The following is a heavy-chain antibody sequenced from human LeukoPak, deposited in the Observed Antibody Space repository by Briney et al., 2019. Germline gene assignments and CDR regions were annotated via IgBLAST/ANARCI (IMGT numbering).Heavy chain of an antibody. CDR3: TRDGDGNFDY. CDR1: GFTFSIYS. D-gene: IGHD7-27*01. CDR2: ISNSGGTI. Sequence: TGGSLRLSCAASGFTFSIYSMNWVRLTPGKGLEWVSYISNSGGTIYYADSVKGRFSIPRDNAKNSVFLIMNSLRAEDTAVYYCTRDGDGNFDYWGQGTLVTVSS. V-gene: IGHV3-48*04. J-gene: IGHJ4*02.